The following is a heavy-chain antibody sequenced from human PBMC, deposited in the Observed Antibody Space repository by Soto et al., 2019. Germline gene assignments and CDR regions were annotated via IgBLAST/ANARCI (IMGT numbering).Heavy chain of an antibody. V-gene: IGHV4-39*01. J-gene: IGHJ4*02. Sequence: QLQLQESGPGLVKPSETLSLTCTVSGDSISGSPYFWGWIRQPPGKGLEWIASIFYDGYTYYTPSLSNRAIISVDTSKNQFSLNLTSVAAADTAIYFCARLQAAVPHYWGQGTLVIVSS. D-gene: IGHD6-13*01. CDR3: ARLQAAVPHY. CDR1: GDSISGSPYF. CDR2: IFYDGYT.